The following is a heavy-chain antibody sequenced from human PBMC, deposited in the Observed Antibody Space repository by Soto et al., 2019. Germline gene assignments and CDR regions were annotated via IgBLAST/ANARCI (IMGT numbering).Heavy chain of an antibody. D-gene: IGHD5-12*01. CDR1: GGTFSIYA. CDR2: IIPIFGTA. CDR3: AKTYSGSKYNWFDP. Sequence: SVKVSCTASGGTFSIYAISWGRQKPGQGLEWMGGIIPIFGTANYAQKFQGRVTITADESTSTAYMELSSLRSEDTAVYYCAKTYSGSKYNWFDPWGQRTLVTV. J-gene: IGHJ5*02. V-gene: IGHV1-69*01.